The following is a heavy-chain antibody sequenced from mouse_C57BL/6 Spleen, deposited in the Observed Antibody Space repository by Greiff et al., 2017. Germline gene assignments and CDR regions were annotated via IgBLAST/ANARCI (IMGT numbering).Heavy chain of an antibody. J-gene: IGHJ4*01. CDR3: AKGVATVVARGYAMDY. CDR2: LWGDGST. V-gene: IGHV2-3*01. Sequence: VQLVESGPGLVAPSQSLSITCTVSGFSLTSYGVSWVRQPPGKGLEWLGVLWGDGSTNYHSALISKLSTSHDNSTSQVFLKLNRLQTDDTAKYYCAKGVATVVARGYAMDYWGQGTSVTVSS. CDR1: GFSLTSYG. D-gene: IGHD1-1*01.